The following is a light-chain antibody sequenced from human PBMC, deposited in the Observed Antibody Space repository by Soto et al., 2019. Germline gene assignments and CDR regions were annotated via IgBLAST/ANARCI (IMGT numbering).Light chain of an antibody. V-gene: IGLV2-8*01. CDR1: SSDIGAYNY. Sequence: QSVLTQPPSASGSPGQSVTISCTGTSSDIGAYNYVSWYQQHPGKAPQLMIYQINKRPSGVPDRFSGSRSGNTASLTVSGLQPEDEADYYYTSYAGNNNFVFGTGTKVTVL. CDR3: TSYAGNNNFV. CDR2: QIN. J-gene: IGLJ1*01.